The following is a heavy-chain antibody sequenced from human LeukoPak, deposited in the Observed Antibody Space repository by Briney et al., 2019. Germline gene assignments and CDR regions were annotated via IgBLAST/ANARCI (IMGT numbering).Heavy chain of an antibody. CDR2: INPNSGGT. Sequence: ASVKVSRKASGYTFTGYYMHWVRQAPGQGPEWMGWINPNSGGTNYAQKFQGRVTMTRDTSISTAYMELSRLRSDDTAVYYCARGYCSSTSCYPFDYWGQGTLVTVSS. D-gene: IGHD2-2*01. CDR3: ARGYCSSTSCYPFDY. CDR1: GYTFTGYY. V-gene: IGHV1-2*02. J-gene: IGHJ4*02.